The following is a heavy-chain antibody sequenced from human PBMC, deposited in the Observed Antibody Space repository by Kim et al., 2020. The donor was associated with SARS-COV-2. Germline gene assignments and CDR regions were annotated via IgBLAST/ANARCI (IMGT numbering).Heavy chain of an antibody. Sequence: SETLSLTCTVSGGSISSYYWSWIRQPPGKGLEWIGYIYYSGSTNYNPSLKSRVTISVDTSKNQFSLKLSSVTAADTAVYYCARHLSTGSTSYYYYGMDVWGQGTTVTVSS. V-gene: IGHV4-59*08. J-gene: IGHJ6*02. CDR1: GGSISSYY. CDR2: IYYSGST. D-gene: IGHD3-9*01. CDR3: ARHLSTGSTSYYYYGMDV.